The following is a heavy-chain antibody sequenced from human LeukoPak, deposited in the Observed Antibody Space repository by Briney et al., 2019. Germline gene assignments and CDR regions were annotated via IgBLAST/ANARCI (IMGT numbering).Heavy chain of an antibody. CDR3: ARDSSLAAAGD. CDR2: INPNSGGT. CDR1: GYTFTGYY. J-gene: IGHJ4*02. V-gene: IGHV1-2*02. D-gene: IGHD6-13*01. Sequence: ASVKVSCKASGYTFTGYYMHWVRQAPGQGLEWMGWINPNSGGTNYAQKFQGRVAMTRDTSVSTAYMELSRLRSDDTAVYYCARDSSLAAAGDWGQGTLVTVSS.